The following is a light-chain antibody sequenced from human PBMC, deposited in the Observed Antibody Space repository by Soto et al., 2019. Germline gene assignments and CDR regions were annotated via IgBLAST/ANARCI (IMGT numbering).Light chain of an antibody. CDR3: QQYYTTPRT. Sequence: DIVMTQSPDSLAVSLGERATLNCKSSQSDLYSANNKNYLAWYQQKPGQPPKLLIYWASTRESGVPDRFSGSGSGTDFTLTISSLQAEDVAVYFCQQYYTTPRTFGQGTKVEIK. CDR2: WAS. J-gene: IGKJ1*01. CDR1: QSDLYSANNKNY. V-gene: IGKV4-1*01.